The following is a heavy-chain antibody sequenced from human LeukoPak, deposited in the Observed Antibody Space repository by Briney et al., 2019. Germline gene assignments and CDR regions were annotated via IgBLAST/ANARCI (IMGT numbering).Heavy chain of an antibody. V-gene: IGHV3-21*01. CDR3: ARAAGTWDY. Sequence: GGSLRLSCAASGFTFDDYAMHWVRQAPGKGLEWVSSISSSSSYIYYADSVKGRFTISRDNAKNSLYLQMNSLRAEDTAVYYCARAAGTWDYWGQGTLVTVSS. D-gene: IGHD6-13*01. CDR1: GFTFDDYA. J-gene: IGHJ4*02. CDR2: ISSSSSYI.